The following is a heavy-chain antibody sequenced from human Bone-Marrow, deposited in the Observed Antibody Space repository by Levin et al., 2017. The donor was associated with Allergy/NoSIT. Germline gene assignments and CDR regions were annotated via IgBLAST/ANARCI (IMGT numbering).Heavy chain of an antibody. V-gene: IGHV4-59*01. CDR3: ARDRDFGDFDY. Sequence: PGGSLRLSCTVSGGPMMTYYWSWIRQPPGKGLEWIGFISHSGRTNYNPSLKSRVTISVDTSKNQFSLNLNSVTAADTAVYYCARDRDFGDFDYWGQGTLVTVSS. CDR2: ISHSGRT. J-gene: IGHJ4*02. D-gene: IGHD4-17*01. CDR1: GGPMMTYY.